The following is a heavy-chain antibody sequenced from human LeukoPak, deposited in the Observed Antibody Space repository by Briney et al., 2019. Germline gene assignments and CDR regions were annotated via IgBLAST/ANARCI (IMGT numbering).Heavy chain of an antibody. Sequence: SVKVSCKASGGTFRSYAISWVRQAPGQGLEWMGGIIPIFGTANYAQKFQGRVTITADESTSTAYMELSSLRSEDTAVYYCARVVVPAAIPYYYHYMDVWGKGTTVTVSS. CDR2: IIPIFGTA. CDR1: GGTFRSYA. V-gene: IGHV1-69*13. D-gene: IGHD2-2*02. J-gene: IGHJ6*03. CDR3: ARVVVPAAIPYYYHYMDV.